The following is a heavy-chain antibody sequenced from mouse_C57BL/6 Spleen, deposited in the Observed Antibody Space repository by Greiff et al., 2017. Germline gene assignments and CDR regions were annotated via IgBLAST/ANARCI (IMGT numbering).Heavy chain of an antibody. V-gene: IGHV3-6*01. CDR2: ISYDGSN. Sequence: EVKLMESGPGLVKPSQSLSLTCSVTGYSITSGYYWNWIRQFPGNKLEWMGYISYDGSNNYNPSLKNRISITRDTSKNQFFLKLNSVTTEDTATYYCAREGLYYGSSYFDVWGTGTTVTVSS. CDR3: AREGLYYGSSYFDV. D-gene: IGHD1-1*01. J-gene: IGHJ1*03. CDR1: GYSITSGYY.